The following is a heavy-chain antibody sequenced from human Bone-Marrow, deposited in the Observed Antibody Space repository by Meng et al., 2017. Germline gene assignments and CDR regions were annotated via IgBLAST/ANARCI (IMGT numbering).Heavy chain of an antibody. CDR2: ISGSGATA. D-gene: IGHD6-13*01. J-gene: IGHJ3*02. CDR3: AKAVTDRSGSWRYAFDI. Sequence: GESLKISCASSGFTFTAYAMSWVRQAPGKGLEWVSAISGSGATAYYADPVKGRFTISRDNSNDTLYLQMNSLRADETAVYYCAKAVTDRSGSWRYAFDIWGQGTMVTVSS. V-gene: IGHV3-23*01. CDR1: GFTFTAYA.